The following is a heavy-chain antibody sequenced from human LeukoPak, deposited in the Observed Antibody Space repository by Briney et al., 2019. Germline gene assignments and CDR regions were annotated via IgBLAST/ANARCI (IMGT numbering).Heavy chain of an antibody. CDR2: ISSSGSTI. J-gene: IGHJ3*02. Sequence: SGGSLRLSCAASGFTFSSYEMNWVRQAPGKGLEWVSYISSSGSTIYYADSVKGRFTISRDNAKNSLYLQMNSLRAEDTAVYYCAKGEYFRAFDIWGQGTMVTVSS. CDR3: AKGEYFRAFDI. CDR1: GFTFSSYE. D-gene: IGHD3-10*01. V-gene: IGHV3-48*03.